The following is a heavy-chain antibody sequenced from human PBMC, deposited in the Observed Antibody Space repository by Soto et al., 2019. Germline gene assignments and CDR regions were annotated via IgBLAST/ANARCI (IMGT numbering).Heavy chain of an antibody. CDR1: GYTFTSYG. Sequence: GASVKVSCKASGYTFTSYGIGWVRQAPGQGLEWMGWISAYNGNTNYAQKLQGRVTMTTDTSTSTAYMELRSLRSDDTAVYYCARVVYCSGGSCYSSVRDPRDHYYYYGMDVWGQGTTVTVSS. V-gene: IGHV1-18*01. J-gene: IGHJ6*02. D-gene: IGHD2-15*01. CDR2: ISAYNGNT. CDR3: ARVVYCSGGSCYSSVRDPRDHYYYYGMDV.